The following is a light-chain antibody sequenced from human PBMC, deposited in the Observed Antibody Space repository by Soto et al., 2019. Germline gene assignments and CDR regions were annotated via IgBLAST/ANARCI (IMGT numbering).Light chain of an antibody. CDR3: QQYNNWPPAWT. V-gene: IGKV3-15*01. J-gene: IGKJ1*01. CDR2: GAS. CDR1: QSVSSY. Sequence: EFVLTQSPGTLSLSPGERATLSCRASQSVSSYLAWYQQKPGQAPRLLIYGASTRATGIPARFSGSGSGTQFTLTISSLQSEDFAVYYCQQYNNWPPAWTIGQGTKVDIK.